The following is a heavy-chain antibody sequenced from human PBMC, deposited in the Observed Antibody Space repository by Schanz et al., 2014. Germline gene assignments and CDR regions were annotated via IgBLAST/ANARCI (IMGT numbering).Heavy chain of an antibody. CDR1: GFTVSSNY. CDR2: IYSDGRT. CDR3: AKRCSSTSCSHGAFDM. J-gene: IGHJ3*02. Sequence: VQLVESGGGLIQPGGSLRLSCVASGFTVSSNYMSWVRQAPGKGLEWVSVIYSDGRTYYGDSVKGRFTISRDNSKNTLYLQMNSLRDEDTAMYYCAKRCSSTSCSHGAFDMWGQGTMVTVSS. D-gene: IGHD2-2*01. V-gene: IGHV3-53*01.